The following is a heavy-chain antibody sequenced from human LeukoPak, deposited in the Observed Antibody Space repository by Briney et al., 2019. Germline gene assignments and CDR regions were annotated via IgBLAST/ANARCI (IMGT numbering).Heavy chain of an antibody. J-gene: IGHJ5*02. V-gene: IGHV4-39*01. Sequence: SETLSLTCTVSVDSISSSIYYWGWIRQPPGKGLGWIGSIYFIGSIYYNPSLKSRVTISVDTSKNHFSLKLSSVTAAGTALYDCARQFVKARPFDPWGEGTLVTVSS. CDR1: VDSISSSIYY. CDR3: ARQFVKARPFDP. D-gene: IGHD3-16*02. CDR2: IYFIGSI.